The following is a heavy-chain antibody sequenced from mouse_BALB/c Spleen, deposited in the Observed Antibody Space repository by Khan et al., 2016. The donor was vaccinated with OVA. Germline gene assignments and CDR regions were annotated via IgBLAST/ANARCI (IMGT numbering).Heavy chain of an antibody. Sequence: QVQLQQSGAELARPGASVKLSCKASGYTFTDYYINWVKLRTGQVLEWIGEISPGSGDTYYNERFKGKATLTADKSSSTAYMQLSSLTAEASAVYFGARRNYFGYTVAYWGQGTRVTVAA. V-gene: IGHV1-77*01. CDR2: ISPGSGDT. CDR3: ARRNYFGYTVAY. CDR1: GYTFTDYY. D-gene: IGHD1-2*01. J-gene: IGHJ3*01.